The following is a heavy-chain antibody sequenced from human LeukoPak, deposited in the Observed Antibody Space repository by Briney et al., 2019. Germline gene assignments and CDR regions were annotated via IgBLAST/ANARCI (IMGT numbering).Heavy chain of an antibody. CDR2: INSDGSST. CDR3: VRDDNGGAEDF. D-gene: IGHD4/OR15-4a*01. V-gene: IGHV3-74*01. Sequence: GGSLRLSCAASGFTFSSYWMHWVRQAPGKGLVWVSRINSDGSSTRYADSVKGRFTISRDNAKNTLYLQMNSLSAEDTAVYYCVRDDNGGAEDFWGQGTLVTVSS. CDR1: GFTFSSYW. J-gene: IGHJ4*02.